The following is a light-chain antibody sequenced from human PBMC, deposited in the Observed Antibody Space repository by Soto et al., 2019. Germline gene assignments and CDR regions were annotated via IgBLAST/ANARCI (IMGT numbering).Light chain of an antibody. CDR1: SSNIGAGYD. Sequence: QSVLTQPPSVSGAPGQRVTISCTGSSSNIGAGYDVHWYQQLPGTAPKLLIYGNSNRPSGVPDRFSGSKSGTSASLAITGLQAEDEADYYCQSYDSSLSGSRAFGTWTKVTVL. J-gene: IGLJ1*01. V-gene: IGLV1-40*01. CDR3: QSYDSSLSGSRA. CDR2: GNS.